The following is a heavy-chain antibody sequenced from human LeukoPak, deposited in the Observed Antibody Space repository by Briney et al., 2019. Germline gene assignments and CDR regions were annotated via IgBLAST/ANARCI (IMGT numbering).Heavy chain of an antibody. V-gene: IGHV3-74*03. CDR2: VNNDGSST. CDR3: AKGGLRLTDY. D-gene: IGHD3-10*01. CDR1: GFIFSNYW. J-gene: IGHJ4*02. Sequence: PAESLRLSCAASGFIFSNYWMHWVRQAPGKGLVWVSRVNNDGSSTTYADSVKGRSTTCRDNAKKTLCLQMNSLRAEETAVYYRAKGGLRLTDYWGQGTLVTVSS.